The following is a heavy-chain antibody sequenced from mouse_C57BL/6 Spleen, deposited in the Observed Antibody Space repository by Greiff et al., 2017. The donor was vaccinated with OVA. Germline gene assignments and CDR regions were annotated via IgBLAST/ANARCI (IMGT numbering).Heavy chain of an antibody. CDR3: ARAYSNYPYWYFDV. V-gene: IGHV3-5*01. Sequence: EVKLVESGPGLVKPSQTVFLTCTVTGISITTGNYRWSWIRQFPGNKLEWIGYIYYSGTITYNPSLTSRPTITRDTPKNQFFLEMNSLTAEDTATYYCARAYSNYPYWYFDVWGTGTTVTVSS. D-gene: IGHD2-5*01. CDR2: IYYSGTI. J-gene: IGHJ1*03. CDR1: GISITTGNYR.